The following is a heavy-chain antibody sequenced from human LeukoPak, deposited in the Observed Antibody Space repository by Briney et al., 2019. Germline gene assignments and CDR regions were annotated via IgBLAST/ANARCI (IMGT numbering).Heavy chain of an antibody. V-gene: IGHV1-3*03. D-gene: IGHD3-22*01. J-gene: IGHJ4*02. CDR2: INAGNGNT. CDR3: ARESRYYDSSGYYRQGDFDY. CDR1: GYTFTSYA. Sequence: ASVKVSCKAFGYTFTSYAMHCVRQAPGQRLEWMGWINAGNGNTKYSQEFQGRVTITRDTSASTAYMELSSLRSEDMAVYYCARESRYYDSSGYYRQGDFDYWGQGTLVTVSS.